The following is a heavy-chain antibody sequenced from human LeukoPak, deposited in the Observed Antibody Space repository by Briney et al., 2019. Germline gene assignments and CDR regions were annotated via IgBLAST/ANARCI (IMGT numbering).Heavy chain of an antibody. V-gene: IGHV3-23*01. CDR3: AIGRGAGYFHDAFDF. Sequence: GGSLRLSCAASGFTFASYGMSWVRQAPGKGLEWVSFITTNGGRTSYADSVEGRFTISRDSSQSTLNLEMNSLRVEDTALYYCAIGRGAGYFHDAFDFWGQGTMVTVSS. D-gene: IGHD3-9*01. CDR2: ITTNGGRT. CDR1: GFTFASYG. J-gene: IGHJ3*01.